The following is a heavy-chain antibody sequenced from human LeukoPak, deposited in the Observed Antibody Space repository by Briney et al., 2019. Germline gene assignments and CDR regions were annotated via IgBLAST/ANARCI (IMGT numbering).Heavy chain of an antibody. CDR2: IYTAGRT. Sequence: SQTLSLTCTVSGGSITTGNHYWNWIRQPAGKGLEWIGRIYTAGRTMYNPSLKSRVTISIDTSKKQFSLKLNSLTAADTAVYYCARDYFDSSLYLGFWGQGILVTVSS. CDR3: ARDYFDSSLYLGF. CDR1: GGSITTGNHY. V-gene: IGHV4-61*02. D-gene: IGHD3-22*01. J-gene: IGHJ4*02.